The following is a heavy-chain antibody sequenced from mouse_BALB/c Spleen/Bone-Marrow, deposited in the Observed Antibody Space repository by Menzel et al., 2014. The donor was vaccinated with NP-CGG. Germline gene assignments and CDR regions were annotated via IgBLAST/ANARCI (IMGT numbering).Heavy chain of an antibody. CDR3: ARDEKVRIYWYFDV. V-gene: IGHV7-3*02. D-gene: IGHD2-14*01. J-gene: IGHJ1*01. CDR2: IRNKANGYTT. CDR1: GFTFTDYY. Sequence: EVMLVESGGGLVQPGGSLRLSCATSGFTFTDYYMSWVRQPPGKALEWLGFIRNKANGYTTEYSASVKGRFTISRGNSQSILYLQMNTLRAEDSATYYCARDEKVRIYWYFDVWGAGTTVTVSS.